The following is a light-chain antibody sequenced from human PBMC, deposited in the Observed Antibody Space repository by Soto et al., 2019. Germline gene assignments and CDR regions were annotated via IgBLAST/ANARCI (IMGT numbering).Light chain of an antibody. CDR3: QQYNNWPRT. J-gene: IGKJ1*01. CDR2: AAS. Sequence: EVVMSQSPATLSVSPGERATLSCRASQSVSINLAWYQLKPGQAPRLLIYAASTRATGIPARFSGSGSGTEFTLTISSLQSEDFAVYYCQQYNNWPRTFGQGTKVEIK. V-gene: IGKV3-15*01. CDR1: QSVSIN.